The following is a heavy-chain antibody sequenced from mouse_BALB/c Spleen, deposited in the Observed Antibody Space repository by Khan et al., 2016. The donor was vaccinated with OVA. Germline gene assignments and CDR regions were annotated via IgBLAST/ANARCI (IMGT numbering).Heavy chain of an antibody. J-gene: IGHJ4*01. CDR1: GYAITSDYA. Sequence: EVQLVESGPGLVKPSQSLSLTCTVTGYAITSDYAWNWIRQFPGNKLEWMGYISSTCSTSYNPSLKSRISITRDTSKNQFFLQLKSVTTEDTATYYCARSLYYSYGYALDCWGRGTSVTVSS. D-gene: IGHD2-14*01. CDR2: ISSTCST. V-gene: IGHV3-2*02. CDR3: ARSLYYSYGYALDC.